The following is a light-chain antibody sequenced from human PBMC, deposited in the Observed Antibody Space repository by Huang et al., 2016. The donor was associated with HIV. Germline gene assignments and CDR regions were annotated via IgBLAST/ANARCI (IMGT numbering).Light chain of an antibody. Sequence: DIQMTQSPSSLSASVGDRVTITCQATQDIRNQLNWYKQERGKAPKVLIYDASNLEAGVPSRFSGSGSGTDSTFTISSLQPEDIATYYCQQYDSPPWTFGQGTKVEIK. CDR2: DAS. CDR1: QDIRNQ. V-gene: IGKV1-33*01. CDR3: QQYDSPPWT. J-gene: IGKJ1*01.